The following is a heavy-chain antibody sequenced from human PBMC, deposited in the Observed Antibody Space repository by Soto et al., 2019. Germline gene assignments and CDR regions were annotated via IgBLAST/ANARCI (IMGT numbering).Heavy chain of an antibody. Sequence: PGGSLRLSCAASGFIFSNYGMHWVRQAPGKGLEWVALIYYDGSYENYADSVKGRFTISRDNSKSTLWLQMSSLRVEDTAVYYCAKSGGGGSDSNNDHSSGLLMGPSWGQGTRVTVSS. J-gene: IGHJ4*02. D-gene: IGHD3-22*01. CDR1: GFIFSNYG. CDR3: AKSGGGGSDSNNDHSSGLLMGPS. CDR2: IYYDGSYE. V-gene: IGHV3-33*06.